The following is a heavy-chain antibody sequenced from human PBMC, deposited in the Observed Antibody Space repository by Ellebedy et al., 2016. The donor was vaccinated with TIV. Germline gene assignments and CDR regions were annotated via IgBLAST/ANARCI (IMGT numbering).Heavy chain of an antibody. CDR3: ARAHGTKPPF. CDR2: IWHDGSNK. V-gene: IGHV3-33*01. J-gene: IGHJ4*01. CDR1: GFIFRNYG. D-gene: IGHD1-26*01. Sequence: GESLKISCAASGFIFRNYGMHWVRQAPGKGLNSVATIWHDGSNKLYVGSVRGRFTISRDNSKNPLYLEINSLRVEDTAVYYCARAHGTKPPFWGQGTQVTVSS.